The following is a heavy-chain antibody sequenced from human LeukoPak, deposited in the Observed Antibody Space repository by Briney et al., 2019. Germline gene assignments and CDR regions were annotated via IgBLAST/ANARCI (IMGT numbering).Heavy chain of an antibody. Sequence: GGSLRLSCAASGFTFSSYDMHWVRQATGKGLEWVSAIGTAGDTYYPGSVKGRFTISRENAKNSLYLQMNSLRAGDTAVYYCAREAPIAAAGTGFDYWGQGTLVTVSS. CDR2: IGTAGDT. CDR3: AREAPIAAAGTGFDY. D-gene: IGHD6-13*01. CDR1: GFTFSSYD. V-gene: IGHV3-13*01. J-gene: IGHJ4*02.